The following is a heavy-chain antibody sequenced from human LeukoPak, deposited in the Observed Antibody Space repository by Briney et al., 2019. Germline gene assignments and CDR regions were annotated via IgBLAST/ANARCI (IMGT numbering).Heavy chain of an antibody. CDR2: IYPGDSDT. V-gene: IGHV5-51*01. CDR1: GYSFTTYW. Sequence: GESLKISCKGSGYSFTTYWIGWVRQMPGKGLEWMGIIYPGDSDTRYSLSFQGQVTISADKSISTAYLQWNSLKSSDTAMYYCASPRGYSNDAFDIWGQGTMVTVSS. D-gene: IGHD5-18*01. J-gene: IGHJ3*02. CDR3: ASPRGYSNDAFDI.